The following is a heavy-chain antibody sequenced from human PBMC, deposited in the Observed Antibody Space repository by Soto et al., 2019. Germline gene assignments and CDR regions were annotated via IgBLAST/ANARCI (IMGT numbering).Heavy chain of an antibody. J-gene: IGHJ6*02. Sequence: QVQLVESGGGVVQPGRSLRLSCAASGFTFSSYGMHWVSQAPGKGLEWVAVIWYDGSNKYYADSVKGRFTISRDNSKNTLYLHMNSLRAEDTAVYYCARDLVTMVRGGVYYYYGMDVWGQGTTVTVSS. V-gene: IGHV3-33*01. CDR2: IWYDGSNK. CDR3: ARDLVTMVRGGVYYYYGMDV. D-gene: IGHD3-10*01. CDR1: GFTFSSYG.